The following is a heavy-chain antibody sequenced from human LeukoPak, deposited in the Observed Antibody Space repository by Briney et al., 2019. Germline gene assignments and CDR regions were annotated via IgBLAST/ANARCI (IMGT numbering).Heavy chain of an antibody. CDR2: INPNSGGT. CDR1: GYTFTGYY. D-gene: IGHD3-22*01. J-gene: IGHJ3*02. Sequence: VASVKVSCKASGYTFTGYYMHWVRQAPGQGLEWMGWINPNSGGTNYAQKFQGRVTMTRDTSISTAYMELSRLRSDDTAVYYCARGGDYYDSSGYYDDAFVIWGQGTMVTVSS. V-gene: IGHV1-2*02. CDR3: ARGGDYYDSSGYYDDAFVI.